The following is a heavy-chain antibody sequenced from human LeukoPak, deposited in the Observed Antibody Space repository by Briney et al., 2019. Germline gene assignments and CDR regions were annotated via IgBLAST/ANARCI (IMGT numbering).Heavy chain of an antibody. CDR2: ISSTSSYT. V-gene: IGHV3-11*03. J-gene: IGHJ4*02. CDR1: GFTFSSYA. Sequence: GGSLRLSCAASGFTFSSYAMSWVRQAPGKGLEWVSYISSTSSYTNYADSVKGRFTISRDNANNSLYLQMNSLRAEDTAVYYCARYYYDSSAYDYFDYWGQGTLVTVSS. CDR3: ARYYYDSSAYDYFDY. D-gene: IGHD3-22*01.